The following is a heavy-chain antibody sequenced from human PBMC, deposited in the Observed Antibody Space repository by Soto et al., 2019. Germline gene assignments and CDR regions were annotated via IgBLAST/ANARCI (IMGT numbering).Heavy chain of an antibody. CDR1: GFTFGSYA. CDR3: VKSSGQWFGELFPFDY. V-gene: IGHV3-64D*06. D-gene: IGHD3-10*01. CDR2: ISSNGGST. J-gene: IGHJ4*02. Sequence: GGSLRLSCAASGFTFGSYAMHWVRQAPGKGLEYVSAISSNGGSTYYADSVKGRFTISRDNSKNTLYLQMSSLRAEDTAVYYCVKSSGQWFGELFPFDYWGQGTLVTVSS.